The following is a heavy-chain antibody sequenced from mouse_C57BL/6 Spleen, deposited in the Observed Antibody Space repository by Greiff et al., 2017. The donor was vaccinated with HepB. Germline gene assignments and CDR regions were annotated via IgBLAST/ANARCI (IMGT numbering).Heavy chain of an antibody. CDR1: GFSLTSYG. CDR2: IWSGGST. Sequence: QVQLQQSGPGLVQPSQSLSITCTVSGFSLTSYGVHWVRQSPGKGLEWLGEIWSGGSTDYNAAFISRRSISKDNSKSQVFFKMNSLQADDTAIYYCARKPAQASAMDYWGQGTSVTVSS. J-gene: IGHJ4*01. CDR3: ARKPAQASAMDY. D-gene: IGHD3-2*02. V-gene: IGHV2-2*01.